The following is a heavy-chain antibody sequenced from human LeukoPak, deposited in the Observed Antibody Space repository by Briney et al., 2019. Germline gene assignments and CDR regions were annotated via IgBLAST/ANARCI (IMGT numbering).Heavy chain of an antibody. V-gene: IGHV4-59*12. Sequence: SETLSLTCTVSGGSISSYYWSWIRQPPGKGLEWIGYIYYSGSTNYNPSLKSRVTISVDTSKNQFSLKLSSVTAADTAVYYCARDQVGSSWSEYFDYWGQGALVTVSS. J-gene: IGHJ4*02. CDR1: GGSISSYY. CDR3: ARDQVGSSWSEYFDY. CDR2: IYYSGST. D-gene: IGHD6-13*01.